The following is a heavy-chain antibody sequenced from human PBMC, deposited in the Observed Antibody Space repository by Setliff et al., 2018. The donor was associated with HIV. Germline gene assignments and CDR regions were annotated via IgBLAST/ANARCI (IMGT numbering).Heavy chain of an antibody. CDR1: GFTFSNAW. CDR2: IKSNTDGGTT. Sequence: LRLSCAASGFTFSNAWMSWVRQAPGKGLEWVGRIKSNTDGGTTDYAAPVEGRFTISRDDSKNTLYLQLNSLKTEDTAVYYCTTGDALAFYYYYGLDVWGQGTAVTVS. D-gene: IGHD3-16*01. J-gene: IGHJ6*02. CDR3: TTGDALAFYYYYGLDV. V-gene: IGHV3-15*01.